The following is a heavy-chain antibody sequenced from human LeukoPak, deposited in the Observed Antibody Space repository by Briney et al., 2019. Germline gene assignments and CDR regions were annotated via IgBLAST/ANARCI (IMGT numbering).Heavy chain of an antibody. CDR1: GYTFTSYG. J-gene: IGHJ6*02. Sequence: GASVKVSCKASGYTFTSYGISWVRQAPGQGLEWMGWISAYNGNTNYAQKLQGRVTITTDTSTSTAYMELRSLRSDDTAVYYCARLYYDFWSGYYTPNPYYYGMDVWGQGTTVTVSS. V-gene: IGHV1-18*01. D-gene: IGHD3-3*01. CDR3: ARLYYDFWSGYYTPNPYYYGMDV. CDR2: ISAYNGNT.